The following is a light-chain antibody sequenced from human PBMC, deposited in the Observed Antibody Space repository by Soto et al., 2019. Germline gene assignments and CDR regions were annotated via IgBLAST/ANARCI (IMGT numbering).Light chain of an antibody. Sequence: QSVRTQPPSVSGAPGQRVTISCTGSSSNIGAGYDVHWYQQLPGTAPKLLIHGNSNRPSGVPDRFSGSKSGTSASLAITGLQAEDEADYYCQSYDSSLSGLVVFGGGTKVTVL. CDR1: SSNIGAGYD. J-gene: IGLJ2*01. CDR2: GNS. V-gene: IGLV1-40*01. CDR3: QSYDSSLSGLVV.